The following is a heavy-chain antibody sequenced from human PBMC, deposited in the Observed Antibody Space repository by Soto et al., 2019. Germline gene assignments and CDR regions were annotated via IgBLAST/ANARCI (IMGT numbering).Heavy chain of an antibody. CDR1: GFTFSSYG. J-gene: IGHJ4*02. CDR2: ISYDGSNK. Sequence: QVQLVESGGGVVQPGRSLRLSCAASGFTFSSYGMHWVRQAPGKGLEWVAVISYDGSNKYYADSVKGRFTISRDNSKNTLYLQMNSLRAEDTAVYYCAKLPDGVERAQHPLDYWGQRTLVTVSS. CDR3: AKLPDGVERAQHPLDY. D-gene: IGHD1-1*01. V-gene: IGHV3-30*18.